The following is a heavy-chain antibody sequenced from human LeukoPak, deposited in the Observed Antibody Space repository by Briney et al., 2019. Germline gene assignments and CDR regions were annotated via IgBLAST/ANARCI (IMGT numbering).Heavy chain of an antibody. V-gene: IGHV3-21*01. Sequence: GGSLRLSCAASGFTFSSYSMNWVRQAPGKGLEWVSSISSSSSYIYYADSVKGRFTISRDNAKNSLYPQMNSLRAEDTAVYYCARVFGGYYYYMDVWGKGTTVTVSS. J-gene: IGHJ6*03. CDR3: ARVFGGYYYYMDV. CDR2: ISSSSSYI. D-gene: IGHD4-23*01. CDR1: GFTFSSYS.